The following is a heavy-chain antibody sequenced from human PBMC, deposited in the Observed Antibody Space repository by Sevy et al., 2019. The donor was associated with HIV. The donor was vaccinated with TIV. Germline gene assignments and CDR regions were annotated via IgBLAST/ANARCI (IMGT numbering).Heavy chain of an antibody. CDR1: GGTFSSYA. CDR3: ARSRGYYGSGSSFAYYGMDV. J-gene: IGHJ6*02. CDR2: IIPIFGTA. Sequence: ASVKVSCKASGGTFSSYAISWVRQAPGQGLEWMGGIIPIFGTANYAQKFQGRVTITADESTSTAYMELSSLRSEDTAVYYCARSRGYYGSGSSFAYYGMDVWGQGTMVTVSS. V-gene: IGHV1-69*13. D-gene: IGHD3-10*01.